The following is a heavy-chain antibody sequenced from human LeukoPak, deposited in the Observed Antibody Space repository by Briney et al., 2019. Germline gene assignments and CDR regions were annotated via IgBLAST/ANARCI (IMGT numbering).Heavy chain of an antibody. CDR3: ARVLSVAGTVDY. Sequence: GGSLRLSCAASGFTVSSNYMSWVRQAPGKGLEWVSVIYSGGSTYYADSVKGRFTISRDNSKNTLYLQMNSLRAEDTAVYYCARVLSVAGTVDYWGQGTLVTVSS. CDR2: IYSGGST. J-gene: IGHJ4*02. CDR1: GFTVSSNY. D-gene: IGHD6-19*01. V-gene: IGHV3-53*01.